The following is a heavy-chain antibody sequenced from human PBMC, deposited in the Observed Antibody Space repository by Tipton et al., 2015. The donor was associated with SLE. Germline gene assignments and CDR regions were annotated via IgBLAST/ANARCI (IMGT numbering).Heavy chain of an antibody. CDR2: IYYSGST. Sequence: LRLSCTVSGGSISSDNSFWTWIRQVPGEGLEWIGNIYYSGSTYYNPSLKSRLTISLDTSTNQFSLNLNSVTAADTAVYYCARGTMAAATKLWGQGTLVTVSS. J-gene: IGHJ4*02. CDR3: ARGTMAAATKL. D-gene: IGHD4/OR15-4a*01. V-gene: IGHV4-31*03. CDR1: GGSISSDNSF.